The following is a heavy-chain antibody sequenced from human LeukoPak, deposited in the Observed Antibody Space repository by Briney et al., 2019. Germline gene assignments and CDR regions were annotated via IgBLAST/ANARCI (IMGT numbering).Heavy chain of an antibody. J-gene: IGHJ6*02. V-gene: IGHV1-2*02. CDR2: INPNSGGT. D-gene: IGHD2-21*02. CDR3: ARDAGCGGDCYYYYGMDV. CDR1: GYTFTGYY. Sequence: ASVKVSCKASGYTFTGYYMHWVRQAPGQGLEWMGWINPNSGGTNYAQKFQGRVTITADKSTSTAYMELSSLRSEDTAVYYCARDAGCGGDCYYYYGMDVWGQGTTVTVSS.